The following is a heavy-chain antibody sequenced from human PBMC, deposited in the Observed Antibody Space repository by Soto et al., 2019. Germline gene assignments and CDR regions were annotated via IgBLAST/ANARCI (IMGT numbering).Heavy chain of an antibody. CDR3: SREPGPYGSGSPDY. Sequence: GGSLRLSCAASGFTFSSYAMHWVRQAPGKGLEWVAVISYDGSNKYYADSVKGRFTISRDNSKNTLYLQMNSLRAEDTAVYYCSREPGPYGSGSPDYWGQGTLVTVSS. D-gene: IGHD3-10*01. CDR2: ISYDGSNK. V-gene: IGHV3-30-3*01. J-gene: IGHJ4*02. CDR1: GFTFSSYA.